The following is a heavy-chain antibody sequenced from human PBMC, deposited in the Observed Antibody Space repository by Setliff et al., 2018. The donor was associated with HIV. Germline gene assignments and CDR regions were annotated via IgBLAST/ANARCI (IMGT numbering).Heavy chain of an antibody. V-gene: IGHV1-58*01. J-gene: IGHJ3*02. CDR1: GSTFTSSA. Sequence: ASVKVSCKASGSTFTSSAVQWVRQARGQRLEWIGWIVVGSGNTNYAQKFQERVTITRDMSTSTAYMELSSLRSEDTAVYYCAAEGATDWVSDAFDIWGQGTMVTVS. CDR3: AAEGATDWVSDAFDI. CDR2: IVVGSGNT. D-gene: IGHD1-26*01.